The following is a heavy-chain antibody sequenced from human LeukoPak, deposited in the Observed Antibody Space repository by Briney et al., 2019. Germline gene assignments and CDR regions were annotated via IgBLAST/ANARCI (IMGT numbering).Heavy chain of an antibody. Sequence: ASVKVSCKASGYTFTGYYMHWVRQAPGRGLEWMGWINPNSGGTNCAQKFQGRVTMTRDTSISTAYMELSRLRSDDTAVYYCARKEPIAAVYYGMDVWGQGTTVTVSS. CDR3: ARKEPIAAVYYGMDV. CDR2: INPNSGGT. J-gene: IGHJ6*02. V-gene: IGHV1-2*02. D-gene: IGHD6-6*01. CDR1: GYTFTGYY.